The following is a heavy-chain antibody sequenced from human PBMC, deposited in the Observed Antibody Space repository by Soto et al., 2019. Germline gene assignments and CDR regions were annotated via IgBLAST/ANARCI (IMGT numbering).Heavy chain of an antibody. CDR2: IIPILGTA. J-gene: IGHJ4*02. V-gene: IGHV1-69*01. CDR1: GGTFSSYA. CDR3: ARAATVGYYFDY. D-gene: IGHD1-1*01. Sequence: QVQLVQSGAEVKKPGSSVKVSCKASGGTFSSYAISWVRQAPGQGLEWMGGIIPILGTANYAQKFQGRVTISGEESTSTAYMELSSLRSEDTAVYYCARAATVGYYFDYWGQGTLVTVSS.